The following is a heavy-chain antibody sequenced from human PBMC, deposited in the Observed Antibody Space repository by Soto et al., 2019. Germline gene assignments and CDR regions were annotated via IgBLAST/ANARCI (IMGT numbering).Heavy chain of an antibody. Sequence: PSETLSLTCTVSGGSISSGGYYWSWIRQPPGKGLEWIGEINHSGGTSYNPSLKSRVTISVDTSKSQFSLKLTSVTAADRAVYYSARGSGGTVDRSGFYEYWGQVTPGAVSS. V-gene: IGHV4-39*01. CDR3: ARGSGGTVDRSGFYEY. D-gene: IGHD3-22*01. CDR1: GGSISSGGYY. CDR2: INHSGGT. J-gene: IGHJ4*02.